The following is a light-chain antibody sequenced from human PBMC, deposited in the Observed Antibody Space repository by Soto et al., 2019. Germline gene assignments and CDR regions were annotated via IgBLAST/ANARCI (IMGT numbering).Light chain of an antibody. Sequence: DIQLTQSPSFLSASVGDRVTITCRASQGISTYLAWYQQKPGKAPKLLISAASTLQSGVPSRFSGSGSGTGFSLTISSLQPEDFATYYCQQLNDYPLTFGGGTKVEIE. CDR1: QGISTY. CDR3: QQLNDYPLT. V-gene: IGKV1-9*01. CDR2: AAS. J-gene: IGKJ4*01.